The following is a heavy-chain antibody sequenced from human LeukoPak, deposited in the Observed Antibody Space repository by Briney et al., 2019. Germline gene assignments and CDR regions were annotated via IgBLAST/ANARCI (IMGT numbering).Heavy chain of an antibody. J-gene: IGHJ3*02. CDR2: ISWNSGSI. V-gene: IGHV3-9*01. Sequence: GRSLRLSCAASGFTFDDYAMHWVRQAPGKGLEWVSGISWNSGSIGYADSVKGRFTISRDNAKNSLYLQMNSLRAEDTALCYCAKDIVDYGDYLGAFDIWGQGTMVTVSS. D-gene: IGHD4-17*01. CDR1: GFTFDDYA. CDR3: AKDIVDYGDYLGAFDI.